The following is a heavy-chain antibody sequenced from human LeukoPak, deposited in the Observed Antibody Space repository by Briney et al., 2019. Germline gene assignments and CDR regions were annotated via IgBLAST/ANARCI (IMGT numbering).Heavy chain of an antibody. V-gene: IGHV3-7*01. D-gene: IGHD2-2*03. CDR2: IKPDGSET. CDR3: GGFGYEAAVDL. J-gene: IGHJ4*02. Sequence: GGSLRLSCEASGFMFSTYWMTWVRQAPGKGLEFVANIKPDGSETYYADSVKGRFTISRDNTKNLVFLQMTSLRGEDAAVYHCGGFGYEAAVDLWGQGTLVTVSS. CDR1: GFMFSTYW.